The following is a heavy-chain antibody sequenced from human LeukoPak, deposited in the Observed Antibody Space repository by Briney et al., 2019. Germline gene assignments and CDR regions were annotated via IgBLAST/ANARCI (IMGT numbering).Heavy chain of an antibody. CDR3: ARLLAAAKTDYFDY. J-gene: IGHJ4*02. D-gene: IGHD6-13*01. CDR1: GGSISSGNSY. Sequence: SETLSLTCTVSGGSISSGNSYWAWIRQPPGKGLGGRGSVDYSGTTYYNPYLKSRVTISVDTSKNQFSLKLSSVTAADTAVYYCARLLAAAKTDYFDYWGQGILVTVSS. V-gene: IGHV4-39*01. CDR2: VDYSGTT.